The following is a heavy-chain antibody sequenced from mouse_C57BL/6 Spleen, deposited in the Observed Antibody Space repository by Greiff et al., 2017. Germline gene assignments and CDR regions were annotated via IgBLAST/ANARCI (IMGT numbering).Heavy chain of an antibody. D-gene: IGHD2-4*01. CDR3: AAYDYDDGAWFAY. CDR2: INPSTGGT. Sequence: VQLQQSGPELVKPGASVKISCKASGYSFTGYYMNWVKQSPEKSLEWIGEINPSTGGTTYNQKFKAKATLTVDKSSSTAYMQLKSLTSEDSAVYYCAAYDYDDGAWFAYWGQGTLVTVSA. V-gene: IGHV1-42*01. J-gene: IGHJ3*01. CDR1: GYSFTGYY.